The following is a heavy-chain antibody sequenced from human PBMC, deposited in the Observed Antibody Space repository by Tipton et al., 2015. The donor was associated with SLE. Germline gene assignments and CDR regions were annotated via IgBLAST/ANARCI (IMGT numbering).Heavy chain of an antibody. D-gene: IGHD5-12*01. CDR2: IYYSGST. Sequence: TLSLTCAVYGGSFSGYYWSWIRQPPGKGLEWIGSIYYSGSTYYNPSLKSRVTISVDTSKNQFSLKLSSVTAAGTAVYYCARRVAYSGYDWYFDLWGRGTLVTVSS. CDR1: GGSFSGYY. CDR3: ARRVAYSGYDWYFDL. V-gene: IGHV4-34*01. J-gene: IGHJ2*01.